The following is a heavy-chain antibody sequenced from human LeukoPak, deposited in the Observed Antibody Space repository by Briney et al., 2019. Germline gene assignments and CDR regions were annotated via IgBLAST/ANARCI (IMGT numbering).Heavy chain of an antibody. V-gene: IGHV1-69*05. CDR1: GGTFSSYA. CDR3: AKIAAAGIKRFVGWYFDL. Sequence: ASVKVSCKASGGTFSSYAISWVRQAPGQGLEWMGGIIPIFGTANYAQKFQGRVTVTTGESTSTAYMELSSLRSEDTAVYYCAKIAAAGIKRFVGWYFDLWGRGTLVTVSS. J-gene: IGHJ2*01. D-gene: IGHD6-13*01. CDR2: IIPIFGTA.